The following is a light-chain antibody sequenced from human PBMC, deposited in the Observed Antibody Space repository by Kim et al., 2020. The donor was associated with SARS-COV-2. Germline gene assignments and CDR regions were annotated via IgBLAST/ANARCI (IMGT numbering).Light chain of an antibody. J-gene: IGKJ2*01. CDR3: QQYYATPYT. CDR1: RRVLYSATKQNY. CDR2: CSS. Sequence: ATINVKSDRRVLYSATKQNYLARDQPNPGRPPNLLIYCSSTRESGVPDRFSGSGSGTDFTLTISGLQTEDTAVYYCQQYYATPYTFGQGTKLEI. V-gene: IGKV4-1*01.